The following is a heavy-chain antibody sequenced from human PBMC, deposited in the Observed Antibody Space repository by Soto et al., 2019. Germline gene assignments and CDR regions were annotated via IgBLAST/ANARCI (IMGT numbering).Heavy chain of an antibody. Sequence: GPTLVNKTQTLPLTCTFAAFSLITSGMCVSWIRQPLRKALEWLALIDWDYDKYYSTSLKTRLTISKDTSKNQVVLTMTNMDPVDTATYYCARIPGIAVAATFSQAYYYGMDVCGQRTKVTVSS. CDR2: IDWDYDK. J-gene: IGHJ6*02. CDR3: ARIPGIAVAATFSQAYYYGMDV. V-gene: IGHV2-70*01. D-gene: IGHD6-19*01. CDR1: AFSLITSGMC.